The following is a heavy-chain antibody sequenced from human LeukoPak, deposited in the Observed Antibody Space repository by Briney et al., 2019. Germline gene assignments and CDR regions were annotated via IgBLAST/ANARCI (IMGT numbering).Heavy chain of an antibody. J-gene: IGHJ5*02. D-gene: IGHD3-10*01. CDR3: ARRVFYGSGSYLLDP. CDR1: GGSFNSYY. CDR2: INHGGIT. Sequence: SETLSLTCGVYGGSFNSYYWSWIRQPPGKGLEWIGDINHGGITSYNPSLKSRVTISVETSKKEFSLKVNSVTAADTAVYYCARRVFYGSGSYLLDPWGQGTLVTVSS. V-gene: IGHV4-34*01.